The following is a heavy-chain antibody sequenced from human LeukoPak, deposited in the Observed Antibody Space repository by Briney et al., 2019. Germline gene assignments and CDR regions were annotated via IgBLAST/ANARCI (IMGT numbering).Heavy chain of an antibody. CDR2: ISGSGGST. CDR1: GFTFSSYA. V-gene: IGHV3-23*01. D-gene: IGHD7-27*01. Sequence: GGSLRLSCAASGFTFSSYAMSWVRQAPGKGLEWVSAISGSGGSTYYADSVKGRFTISRDNSKNTLYLQMNSLRAEDTAVYYCATIWGTKPTSLPQTPFFDYWGQGTLVTVSS. CDR3: ATIWGTKPTSLPQTPFFDY. J-gene: IGHJ4*02.